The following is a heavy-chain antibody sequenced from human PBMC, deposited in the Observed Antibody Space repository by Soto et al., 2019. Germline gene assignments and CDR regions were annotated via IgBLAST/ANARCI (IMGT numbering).Heavy chain of an antibody. CDR1: GITFSSYA. CDR3: VKGGYCTGGNCYANYYYYYGMDV. J-gene: IGHJ6*02. CDR2: ISGSGGST. D-gene: IGHD2-15*01. Sequence: EVQLLESGGGLVQPGGSLRLSCAASGITFSSYAMNWVRQAPGKGLEWVSTISGSGGSTYYADSVKGRFTISRDNSKNTLYQQMNSLRAEDTAVYYCVKGGYCTGGNCYANYYYYYGMDVWGQGTTVTVSS. V-gene: IGHV3-23*01.